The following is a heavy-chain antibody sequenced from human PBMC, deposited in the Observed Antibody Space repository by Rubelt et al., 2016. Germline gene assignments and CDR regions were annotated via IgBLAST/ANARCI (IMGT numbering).Heavy chain of an antibody. J-gene: IGHJ5*02. CDR3: ARGYCSSANCLFNWFDP. V-gene: IGHV1-69*01. Sequence: QVQLVQSGAEVKKPGSSVKVSCKASGGTFSSYAISWVRQAPGQGLEWMGGIIPIFGTANYAQKFQGRVTITADESTSTAYMGLSSLRSEDTAVYYCARGYCSSANCLFNWFDPWGQGTLVTVSS. CDR2: IIPIFGTA. D-gene: IGHD2-2*01. CDR1: GGTFSSYA.